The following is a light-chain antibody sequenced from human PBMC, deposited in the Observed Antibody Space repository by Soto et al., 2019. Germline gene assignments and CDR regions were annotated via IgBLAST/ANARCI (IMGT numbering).Light chain of an antibody. CDR3: QQYGNSPQIT. V-gene: IGKV3D-20*01. Sequence: IRLSQAPATLSLSKGERATLSCGASQSVGTYIAWYKQKPGLAPRLVMFDSSTRATGIPDRFSGSGSGTDFTLTISRLEPEDFAVYFCQQYGNSPQITFGQGTRLEV. CDR2: DSS. J-gene: IGKJ5*01. CDR1: QSVGTY.